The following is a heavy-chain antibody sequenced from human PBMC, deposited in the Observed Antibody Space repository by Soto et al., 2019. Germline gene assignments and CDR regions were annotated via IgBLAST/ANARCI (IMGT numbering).Heavy chain of an antibody. CDR3: ARIGWGGDS. J-gene: IGHJ4*02. D-gene: IGHD7-27*01. CDR1: GGSVRTGSYH. CDR2: IPNNGSH. V-gene: IGHV4-61*01. Sequence: QVQLQESGPGRVKPSETLSLTCSVSGGSVRTGSYHWSWIRQPPGKGLEWIGFIPNNGSHDYNPTLKSRVVVSIDRSKNQFSLKVNSVTAADTAVYFCARIGWGGDSWGQGTLVTVSS.